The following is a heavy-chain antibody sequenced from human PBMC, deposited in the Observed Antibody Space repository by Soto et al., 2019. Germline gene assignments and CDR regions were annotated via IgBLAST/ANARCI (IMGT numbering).Heavy chain of an antibody. V-gene: IGHV3-23*01. CDR2: ISGIGGST. J-gene: IGHJ4*02. CDR3: ARGSSGYISSWYYFDY. CDR1: GFTFTDYA. D-gene: IGHD6-13*01. Sequence: SVRLSCAASGFTFTDYALSWVRQASGKGLEWVATISGIGGSTYLADSVKGRLSISRDNSKNTVSLLMNSLRAEDTAVYFCARGSSGYISSWYYFDYWGRGTLVTVSS.